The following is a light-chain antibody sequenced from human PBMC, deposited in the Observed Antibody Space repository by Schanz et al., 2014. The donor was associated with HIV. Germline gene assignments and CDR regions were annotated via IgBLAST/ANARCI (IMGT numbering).Light chain of an antibody. Sequence: ETVMTQSPATLSVSPGERATLSCRASQSVSTKLAWYQQKPGQPPRLLIYDASTRASATPARFSGSGSGTEFTLTISSLQSEDFAVYYCQQYNDWPPITFGQGTRLEIK. J-gene: IGKJ5*01. V-gene: IGKV3-15*01. CDR2: DAS. CDR1: QSVSTK. CDR3: QQYNDWPPIT.